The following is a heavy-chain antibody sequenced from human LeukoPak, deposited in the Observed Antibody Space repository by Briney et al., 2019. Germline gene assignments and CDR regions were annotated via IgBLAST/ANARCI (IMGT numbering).Heavy chain of an antibody. V-gene: IGHV3-23*01. CDR2: ISTSGAST. D-gene: IGHD1-26*01. J-gene: IGHJ4*02. CDR3: ARAIAGATTRSFDY. CDR1: GFTFSTSA. Sequence: PGGSLRLSCAASGFTFSTSAMNWVRQAPGKGLEWVSAISTSGASTYYADSVKGRFSISRDNSRNTLYLQMNSLRAEDTAVFYCARAIAGATTRSFDYWGQGTLVTVSS.